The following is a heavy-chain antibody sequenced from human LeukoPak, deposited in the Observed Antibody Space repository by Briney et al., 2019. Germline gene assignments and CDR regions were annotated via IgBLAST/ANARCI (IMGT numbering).Heavy chain of an antibody. CDR2: INPNSGGT. CDR3: ARDTTSYYYDSSGYSFDY. D-gene: IGHD3-22*01. J-gene: IGHJ4*02. Sequence: ASVTVSCKASGYTFTGYYMHWVRQAPGQGLEWMGWINPNSGGTNYAQKFQGRVTMTRDTSISTAYMELSRLRSDDTAVYYCARDTTSYYYDSSGYSFDYWGQGTLVTVSS. V-gene: IGHV1-2*02. CDR1: GYTFTGYY.